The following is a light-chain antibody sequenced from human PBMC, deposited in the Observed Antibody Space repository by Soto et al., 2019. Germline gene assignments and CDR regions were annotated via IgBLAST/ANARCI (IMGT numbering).Light chain of an antibody. Sequence: DVVMTQSPLSLPVTLGQPASISCRSSESLVYRDGNTYFNWFQQRPGLSPRRLIYKVSDRDSGVPDRFSGSGSGTDFTLKISRVEAEDVGVYYCMQGTHWPPTFGQGTKVEIK. J-gene: IGKJ1*01. CDR1: ESLVYRDGNTY. CDR3: MQGTHWPPT. V-gene: IGKV2-30*01. CDR2: KVS.